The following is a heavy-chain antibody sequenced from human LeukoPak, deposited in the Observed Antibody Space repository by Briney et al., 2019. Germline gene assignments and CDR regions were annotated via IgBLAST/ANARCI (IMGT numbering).Heavy chain of an antibody. J-gene: IGHJ6*02. V-gene: IGHV1-18*01. CDR3: ARDLRSPFWSGLGLWIGYYGMDV. CDR2: ISAYNGNT. Sequence: ASVKVSCKASGYTFTSYGISWVRQAPGQGLEWMGWISAYNGNTNYAQKLQGRVTMTTDTSTSTAYMELRSLRSDDTAVYYRARDLRSPFWSGLGLWIGYYGMDVWGQGTTVTVSS. D-gene: IGHD3-3*01. CDR1: GYTFTSYG.